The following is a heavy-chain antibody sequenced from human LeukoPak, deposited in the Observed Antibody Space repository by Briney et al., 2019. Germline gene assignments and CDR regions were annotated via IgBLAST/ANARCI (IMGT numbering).Heavy chain of an antibody. V-gene: IGHV4-34*01. D-gene: IGHD3-9*01. CDR1: GGSFSGYY. Sequence: SETLSLTCAVYGGSFSGYYWSWIRQPPGKGLEWIGEINHSGYTNYNPSLKSRVTISVDTSKNQFSLKLSSVTAADTAVYYCARVHSYYDILTGYYPYNWFDPWGQGTLVTVSS. CDR3: ARVHSYYDILTGYYPYNWFDP. J-gene: IGHJ5*02. CDR2: INHSGYT.